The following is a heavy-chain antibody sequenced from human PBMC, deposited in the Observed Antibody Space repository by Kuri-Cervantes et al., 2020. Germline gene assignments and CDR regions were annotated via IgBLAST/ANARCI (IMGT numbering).Heavy chain of an antibody. CDR2: VSDDGSDE. D-gene: IGHD3-16*01. Sequence: GESLKISCVASGFIFSDYSIHWVRQSPGKGLEWVSIVSDDGSDEYYAESVEGRFTISRDNSKNTVFLQMNSLRPEDTAVYFCARFHVQSDVPFRYYFDYWGQGTLVTVSS. CDR3: ARFHVQSDVPFRYYFDY. CDR1: GFIFSDYS. V-gene: IGHV3-30*01. J-gene: IGHJ4*02.